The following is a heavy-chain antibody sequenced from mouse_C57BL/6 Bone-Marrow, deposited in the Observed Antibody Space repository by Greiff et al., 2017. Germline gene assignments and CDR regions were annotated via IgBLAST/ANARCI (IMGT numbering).Heavy chain of an antibody. CDR2: ISDGGSYT. V-gene: IGHV5-4*01. CDR1: GFTFSSYA. J-gene: IGHJ2*01. D-gene: IGHD1-1*01. Sequence: DVQLVESGGGLVKPGGSLKLSCAASGFTFSSYAMPWVRQTPDKRLEWVATISDGGSYTYYPDNVKGRFTISRDNAKNNLYLHMSHLKSEDTAMYYCERDDVVSHVDNWGQGTTLTVSS. CDR3: ERDDVVSHVDN.